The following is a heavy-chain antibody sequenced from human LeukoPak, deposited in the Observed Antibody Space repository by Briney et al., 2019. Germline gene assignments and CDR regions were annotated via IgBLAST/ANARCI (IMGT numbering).Heavy chain of an antibody. V-gene: IGHV4-34*01. CDR1: GGSFSGYY. D-gene: IGHD6-13*01. Sequence: SETLSLTCAVYGGSFSGYYWSWIRQPPGKGLEWIGEINHSGSTNYNPSLKSRVTISVDTSKNQFSLKLSSVTAADTAVHYCARGRLFRSIAAAGTLPRGGFDPWGQGTLVTVSS. CDR3: ARGRLFRSIAAAGTLPRGGFDP. J-gene: IGHJ5*02. CDR2: INHSGST.